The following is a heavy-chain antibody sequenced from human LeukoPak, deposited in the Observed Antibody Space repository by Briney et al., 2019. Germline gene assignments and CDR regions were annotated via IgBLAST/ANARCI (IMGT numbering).Heavy chain of an antibody. D-gene: IGHD3-9*01. Sequence: ASVKVSCKASGYSFANYYIHWVRRAPGQGLEWMGVINPTGGVATYAQRFQGRLTMSRDTSTTTVYMELSSLKSEDTAVYYCAKELNDWNYFYYYYLDVWGIGTMVTVSS. CDR3: AKELNDWNYFYYYYLDV. CDR2: INPTGGVA. V-gene: IGHV1-46*01. J-gene: IGHJ6*03. CDR1: GYSFANYY.